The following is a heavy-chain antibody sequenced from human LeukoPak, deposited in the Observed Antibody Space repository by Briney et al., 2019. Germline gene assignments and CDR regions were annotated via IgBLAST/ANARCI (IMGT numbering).Heavy chain of an antibody. Sequence: PGGSLRLSCATSGFSFSDYYMIWIRQAPGKGLEWVSYISESGSSTNYAGSVRGRFTISRDNAKNSLYLQMNSLRAEGTAIYYCARDSCSSPSCFDLWGQGTLVTVSS. CDR2: ISESGSST. D-gene: IGHD2-2*01. V-gene: IGHV3-11*06. CDR3: ARDSCSSPSCFDL. J-gene: IGHJ4*02. CDR1: GFSFSDYY.